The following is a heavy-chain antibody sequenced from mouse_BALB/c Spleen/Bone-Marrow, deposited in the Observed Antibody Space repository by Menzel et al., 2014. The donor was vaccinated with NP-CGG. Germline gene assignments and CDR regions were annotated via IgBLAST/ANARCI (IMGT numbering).Heavy chain of an antibody. J-gene: IGHJ3*01. CDR1: GYTFTTHW. V-gene: IGHV1-61*01. Sequence: VQLQQSGAKLVRPGASVKLSCKASGYTFTTHWVNWIKQRPGQGLEWIGRIDPSDNETHYNQKFKDKAMLTADKSSNTAYMQLSSLTSEDSAVYYCARGGSSPAWFAYWGQGTLVTVSA. CDR3: ARGGSSPAWFAY. D-gene: IGHD1-1*01. CDR2: IDPSDNET.